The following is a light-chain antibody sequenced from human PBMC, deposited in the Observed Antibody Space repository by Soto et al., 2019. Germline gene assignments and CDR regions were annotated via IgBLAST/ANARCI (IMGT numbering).Light chain of an antibody. CDR3: LSYDSSLSGLYV. CDR2: GNI. CDR1: SSNVGAGFD. V-gene: IGLV1-40*01. Sequence: QLVLTQPPSVSGAPGQRVTISCTGSSSNVGAGFDVHWYQQLPGTAPKLLIYGNINRPSGVPDRFSGSKSGTSASLAIAGLQTEDEADYYCLSYDSSLSGLYVFGTGTKVTVL. J-gene: IGLJ1*01.